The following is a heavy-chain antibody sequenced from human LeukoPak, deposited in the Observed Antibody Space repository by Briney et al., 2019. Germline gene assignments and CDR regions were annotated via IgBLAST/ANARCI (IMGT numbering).Heavy chain of an antibody. J-gene: IGHJ4*02. CDR1: GFTFSIYA. CDR3: AKDGITYYYDSSGSQGVDY. D-gene: IGHD3-22*01. Sequence: GGSLRLSCAASGFTFSIYAMSWVRQAPGKGLEWVSAISGSGGSTYYADSVKGRFTISRDNSKNTLYLQMNSLRAEDTAVYYCAKDGITYYYDSSGSQGVDYWAREPWSPSPQ. CDR2: ISGSGGST. V-gene: IGHV3-23*01.